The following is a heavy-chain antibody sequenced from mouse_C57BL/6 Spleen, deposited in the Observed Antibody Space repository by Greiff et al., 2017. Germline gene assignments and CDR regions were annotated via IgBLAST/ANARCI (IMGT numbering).Heavy chain of an antibody. Sequence: EVHLVESGGDLVKPGGSLKLSCAASGFTFSSYGMSWVRQTPDKRLEWVATISSGGSYPYYPDSVNGRFTISRDNAKDTLYLQMSSLTSEDTAMYDCARPVYYYGRRGPMDYWGQGTTLTVSS. V-gene: IGHV5-6*01. CDR2: ISSGGSYP. J-gene: IGHJ2*01. CDR1: GFTFSSYG. D-gene: IGHD1-1*01. CDR3: ARPVYYYGRRGPMDY.